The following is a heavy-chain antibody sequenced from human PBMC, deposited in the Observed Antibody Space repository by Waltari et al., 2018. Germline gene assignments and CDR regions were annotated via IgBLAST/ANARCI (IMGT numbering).Heavy chain of an antibody. V-gene: IGHV1-2*06. D-gene: IGHD6-13*01. CDR2: INPNRGGT. Sequence: QVQLVQSGAEVKKPGASVKVSCKASGYTFTGYYMHWVRQAPGQGLEWMGRINPNRGGTNYAQKFQGRVTMTRDTSISTAYMELSRLRSDDTAVYYCDGSSWFGGDAFDIWGQGTMVTVSS. CDR3: DGSSWFGGDAFDI. CDR1: GYTFTGYY. J-gene: IGHJ3*02.